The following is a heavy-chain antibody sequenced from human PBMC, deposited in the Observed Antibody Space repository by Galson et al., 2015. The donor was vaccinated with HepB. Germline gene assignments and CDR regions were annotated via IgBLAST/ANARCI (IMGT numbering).Heavy chain of an antibody. CDR1: GFTFSRYA. D-gene: IGHD6-25*01. CDR2: IWADGTNT. CDR3: AREAPVAAPAAFDY. J-gene: IGHJ4*02. V-gene: IGHV3-33*08. Sequence: SLRLSCAASGFTFSRYAMTWVRQAPGKGLEWVALIWADGTNTYYADSVKGRFTISRDNSKNTLNLQMNSLRAEDTAVYYCAREAPVAAPAAFDYWGQGTLVTVSS.